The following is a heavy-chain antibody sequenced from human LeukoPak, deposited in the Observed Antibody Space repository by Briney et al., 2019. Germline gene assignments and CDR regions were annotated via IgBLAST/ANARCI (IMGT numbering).Heavy chain of an antibody. CDR2: ISSSGSTI. V-gene: IGHV3-48*04. CDR3: ARGGRDPTYYYDSSGYYLFDY. D-gene: IGHD3-22*01. J-gene: IGHJ4*02. CDR1: GFTFSSYS. Sequence: GGSLRLSCAASGFTFSSYSMNWVRQAPGKGLEWVSYISSSGSTIYYADSVKGRFTISRDNAKNSLYLQMNSLRAEDTAVYYCARGGRDPTYYYDSSGYYLFDYWGQGTLVTVSS.